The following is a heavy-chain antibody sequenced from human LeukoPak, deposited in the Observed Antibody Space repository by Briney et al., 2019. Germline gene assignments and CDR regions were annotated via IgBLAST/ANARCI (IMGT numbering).Heavy chain of an antibody. Sequence: PSGTLSLTCAVSGGSISSSNWWSWVRPPPGKGLEWIGEIYHSGSTNYNPSLKSRVTISVDKSKNQFSLKLSSVTAADTAVYYCARGVVVPAASDITNWFDPWGQGTLVTVSS. CDR1: GGSISSSNW. D-gene: IGHD2-2*01. V-gene: IGHV4-4*02. CDR3: ARGVVVPAASDITNWFDP. CDR2: IYHSGST. J-gene: IGHJ5*02.